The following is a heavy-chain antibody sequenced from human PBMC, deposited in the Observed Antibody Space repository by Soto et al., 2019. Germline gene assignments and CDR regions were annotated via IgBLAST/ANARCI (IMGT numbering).Heavy chain of an antibody. Sequence: SETLSLTCTVSGGSISSSGYYWGWIRQSPGKGLEWIGTIFYSGTTYYNPSLESRITISQDTSNNQFSLKLTSVTAADTAVYYCAKKIKKGDAFDIWGQGTMVTVSS. CDR2: IFYSGTT. D-gene: IGHD3-16*01. V-gene: IGHV4-39*01. J-gene: IGHJ3*02. CDR1: GGSISSSGYY. CDR3: AKKIKKGDAFDI.